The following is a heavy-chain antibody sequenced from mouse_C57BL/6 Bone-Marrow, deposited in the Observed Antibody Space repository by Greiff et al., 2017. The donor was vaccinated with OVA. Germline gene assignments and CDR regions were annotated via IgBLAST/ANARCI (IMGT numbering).Heavy chain of an antibody. V-gene: IGHV5-2*01. D-gene: IGHD1-1*01. Sequence: DVMLVESGGGLVQPGESLKLSCESNAYEFPSHDMSWVRKTPEKRLELVAAINSDGGSIYYPDTMERRFIISRDNTKRTLYLQMSSLRSEDTALYYCARLNYYGSSYDDMDYWGQGTSVTVSS. J-gene: IGHJ4*01. CDR1: AYEFPSHD. CDR3: ARLNYYGSSYDDMDY. CDR2: INSDGGSI.